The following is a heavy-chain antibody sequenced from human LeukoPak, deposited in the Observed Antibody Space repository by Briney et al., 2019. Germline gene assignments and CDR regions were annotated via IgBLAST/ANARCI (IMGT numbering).Heavy chain of an antibody. CDR1: GYTFSSHD. Sequence: WASVKVSCKASGYTFSSHDINWVRQAPGQGLEWMGWMNPNSGNTGYAHKFQGRVTMTRHTSITTAYMGLSSLRSEDTAVYYCARRYSGVMQGYFDYWGQGTLVTVSS. J-gene: IGHJ4*02. CDR2: MNPNSGNT. V-gene: IGHV1-8*01. CDR3: ARRYSGVMQGYFDY. D-gene: IGHD5-12*01.